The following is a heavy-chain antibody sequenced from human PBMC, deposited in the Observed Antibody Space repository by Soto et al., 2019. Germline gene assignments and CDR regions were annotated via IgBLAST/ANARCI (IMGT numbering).Heavy chain of an antibody. J-gene: IGHJ5*02. CDR1: GGSISSSSYY. V-gene: IGHV4-39*01. CDR2: IYYSGST. CDR3: ARHSGVTMGPVPAWFDP. Sequence: SETLSLTCTVSGGSISSSSYYWGWIRQPPGKGLEWIGSIYYSGSTYYNPSLKSRVTISVDTSKNQFSLKLSSVTAADTAVYYCARHSGVTMGPVPAWFDPWGQGTLVTVSS. D-gene: IGHD3-10*01.